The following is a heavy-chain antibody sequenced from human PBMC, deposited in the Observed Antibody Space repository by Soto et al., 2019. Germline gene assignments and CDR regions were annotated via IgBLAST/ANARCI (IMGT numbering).Heavy chain of an antibody. CDR1: GGTFSTYT. CDR3: SLGSWSAETFDI. V-gene: IGHV1-69*02. CDR2: ILPMFDIT. J-gene: IGHJ3*02. Sequence: QVQLVQSGAAVKKPGSSVKVSCKASGGTFSTYTVVWVRQAPGQGLEWMGRILPMFDITNNAQRFQGRVTMTADKSTSTAYLELTSLRSEDTAVYYCSLGSWSAETFDIWGRGTMVTVSS. D-gene: IGHD6-13*01.